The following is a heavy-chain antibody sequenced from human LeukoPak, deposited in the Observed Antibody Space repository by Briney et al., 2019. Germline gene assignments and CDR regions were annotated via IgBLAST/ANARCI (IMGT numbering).Heavy chain of an antibody. J-gene: IGHJ4*02. CDR2: ISSDSGHI. D-gene: IGHD3-16*01. CDR1: GFTFTDYS. CDR3: TRSGGGAY. V-gene: IGHV3-21*01. Sequence: PGGSLTLSCAAAGFTFTDYSMNWVRQAPGKGLEWVSTISSDSGHIYYADSVKGRFTISRDNAENSLYLQMNSLRAEDTAVYYCTRSGGGAYWGQGTLVTVSS.